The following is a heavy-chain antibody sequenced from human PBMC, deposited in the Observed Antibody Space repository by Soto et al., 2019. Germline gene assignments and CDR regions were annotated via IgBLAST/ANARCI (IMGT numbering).Heavy chain of an antibody. D-gene: IGHD3-3*01. CDR1: ELTFINLA. CDR2: ISGSGGST. V-gene: IGHV3-23*01. CDR3: AKGYGPDELYSNYYYGMDV. Sequence: VGSLPISYAASELTFINLAMSWVRQTPGKGREWVSAISGSGGSTYYADSVKGRFTISRDNSKSTLYLQMNSLRAEDTAVYYCAKGYGPDELYSNYYYGMDVWGQGTTVTVS. J-gene: IGHJ6*02.